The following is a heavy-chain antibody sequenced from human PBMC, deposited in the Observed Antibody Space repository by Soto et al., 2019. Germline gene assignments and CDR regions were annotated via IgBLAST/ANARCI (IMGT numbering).Heavy chain of an antibody. CDR3: ARGLRGPSRITMVRGAPSPNYYYYMDV. V-gene: IGHV4-34*01. CDR1: GGSFSGYY. CDR2: INHNEST. D-gene: IGHD3-10*01. Sequence: SETLSLTCAVYGGSFSGYYWSWIRQPPGKGLEWIGEINHNESTNYNPSLKSRVTISVDTSKNQFSLKLSSVTAADTAVYYCARGLRGPSRITMVRGAPSPNYYYYMDVWGKGTTVTVSS. J-gene: IGHJ6*03.